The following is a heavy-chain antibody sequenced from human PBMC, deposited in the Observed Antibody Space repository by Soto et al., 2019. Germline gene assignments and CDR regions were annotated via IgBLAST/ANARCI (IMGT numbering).Heavy chain of an antibody. V-gene: IGHV3-23*01. J-gene: IGHJ4*02. CDR3: AKVHGSGTYYNFPDY. CDR2: ISGSGSDT. CDR1: GFGLIDFA. D-gene: IGHD3-10*01. Sequence: EVDLLESGGGLVQPGGSLRLSCVASGFGLIDFAMSWVRQAPGKGLQWVSAISGSGSDTYYADSVKGRFTISRDTSKNTLYLLMNSLSAEDTALYYCAKVHGSGTYYNFPDYWGQGTLVTVSS.